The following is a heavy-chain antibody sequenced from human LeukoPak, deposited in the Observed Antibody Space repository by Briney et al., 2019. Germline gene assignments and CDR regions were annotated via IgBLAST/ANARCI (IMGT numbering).Heavy chain of an antibody. CDR2: IRYDGSNK. CDR3: ARDGKYDFWSGYYTH. CDR1: GFTFSSYG. V-gene: IGHV3-30*02. D-gene: IGHD3-3*01. Sequence: PGGSLRLSCAASGFTFSSYGMHWVRQAPGKGLEWVAFIRYDGSNKYYADSVKGRFTISRDNSKNTLYLQMNSLRAEDTAVYYCARDGKYDFWSGYYTHWGQGTLVTVSS. J-gene: IGHJ4*02.